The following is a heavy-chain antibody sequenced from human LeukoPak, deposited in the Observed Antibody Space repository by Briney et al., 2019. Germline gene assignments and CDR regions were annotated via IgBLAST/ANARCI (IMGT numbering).Heavy chain of an antibody. V-gene: IGHV3-9*01. Sequence: GGSLRLSCAASGFTFDDYAMHWVRQAPGKGLEWVSGISWNSGSIGYADSVKGRFTISRDNAKNSLYLQMNSLRAEDTALYYCAKDIGYDSSGNNSGYYYYYYGMDVWGQGTTVTVSS. D-gene: IGHD3-22*01. J-gene: IGHJ6*02. CDR1: GFTFDDYA. CDR3: AKDIGYDSSGNNSGYYYYYYGMDV. CDR2: ISWNSGSI.